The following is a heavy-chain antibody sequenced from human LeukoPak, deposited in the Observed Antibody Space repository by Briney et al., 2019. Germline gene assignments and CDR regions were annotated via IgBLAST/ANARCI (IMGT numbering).Heavy chain of an antibody. CDR2: FDPEDGET. CDR3: ATGFQDDYVWGRHNWFDP. Sequence: ASVKVSCKVSGYTLTALSMHWVRQAPGKGLEWMVGFDPEDGETIYAQKFQGRVTMTEDTSTDTAYMELSSLRSEDTAVYYCATGFQDDYVWGRHNWFDPWGQGTLVTVSS. V-gene: IGHV1-24*01. J-gene: IGHJ5*02. CDR1: GYTLTALS. D-gene: IGHD3-16*01.